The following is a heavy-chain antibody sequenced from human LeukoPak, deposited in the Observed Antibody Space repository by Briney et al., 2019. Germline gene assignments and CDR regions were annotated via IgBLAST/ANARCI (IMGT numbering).Heavy chain of an antibody. V-gene: IGHV4-38-2*02. CDR2: IYHSGST. D-gene: IGHD3-22*01. CDR1: GYSISSGYY. Sequence: PSETLSLTCTVSGYSISSGYYWGWIRQPPGKGLEWIGSIYHSGSTYYNPSLKSRVTISVDTSKNQFSLKLSSVTAADTAVYYCARGDRYYYYMDVWGKGTTVTISS. CDR3: ARGDRYYYYMDV. J-gene: IGHJ6*03.